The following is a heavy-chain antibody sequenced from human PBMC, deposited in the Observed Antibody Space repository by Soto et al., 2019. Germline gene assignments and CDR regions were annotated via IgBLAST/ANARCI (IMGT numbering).Heavy chain of an antibody. CDR3: ARDLEYPIIWDTMVRGVQTSDYTYYYGMDV. D-gene: IGHD3-10*01. CDR2: ISSSSSYI. V-gene: IGHV3-21*01. CDR1: GFTFSSYS. J-gene: IGHJ6*02. Sequence: GGSLRLSCAASGFTFSSYSMNWVRQAPGKGLEWVSSISSSSSYIYYADSVKGRFTISRDNAKNSLYLQMNSLRAEDTAVYYCARDLEYPIIWDTMVRGVQTSDYTYYYGMDVWGQGTTVTVSS.